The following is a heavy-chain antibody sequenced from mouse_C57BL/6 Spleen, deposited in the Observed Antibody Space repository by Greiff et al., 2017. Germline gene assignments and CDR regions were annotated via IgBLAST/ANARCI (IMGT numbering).Heavy chain of an antibody. CDR3: ARDADYDYDGYFDY. CDR2: ISDGGSYT. J-gene: IGHJ2*01. V-gene: IGHV5-4*01. Sequence: EVKLVESGGGLVKPGGSLKLSCAAYGFTFSSYAMSWVRQTPEKRLEWVATISDGGSYTYYPDNVKGRFTISRDNAKNNLYLQMSHLKSEDTAMYYCARDADYDYDGYFDYWGQGTTLTVSS. CDR1: GFTFSSYA. D-gene: IGHD2-4*01.